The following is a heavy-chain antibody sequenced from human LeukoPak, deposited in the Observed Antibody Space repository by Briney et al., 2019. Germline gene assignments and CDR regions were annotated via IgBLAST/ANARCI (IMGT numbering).Heavy chain of an antibody. D-gene: IGHD3-22*01. J-gene: IGHJ5*02. V-gene: IGHV1-18*01. CDR3: ARASDSSGYYPLGFDP. Sequence: GASVKVSCKASGYTFTSYGISWVRQAPGQGLEWMGWISAYNGNTNYAQKLQGRVTMTTDTSTSTVYMELSSLRSEDTAVYYCARASDSSGYYPLGFDPWGQGTLVTVSS. CDR2: ISAYNGNT. CDR1: GYTFTSYG.